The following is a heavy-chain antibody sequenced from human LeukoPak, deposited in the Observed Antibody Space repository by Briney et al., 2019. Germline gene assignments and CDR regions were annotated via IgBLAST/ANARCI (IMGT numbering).Heavy chain of an antibody. V-gene: IGHV4-59*08. D-gene: IGHD3-3*01. Sequence: SETLSLTCTVSGGSISSYYWSWIRQPPGKGLEWIGYIYYSGSTNYNPSLKSRVTISVDTSKNQFSLKLSSVTAADTALYYCARHYYDFWSGYYNRELYYYYMDVWGKGTTVTVSS. CDR2: IYYSGST. J-gene: IGHJ6*03. CDR1: GGSISSYY. CDR3: ARHYYDFWSGYYNRELYYYYMDV.